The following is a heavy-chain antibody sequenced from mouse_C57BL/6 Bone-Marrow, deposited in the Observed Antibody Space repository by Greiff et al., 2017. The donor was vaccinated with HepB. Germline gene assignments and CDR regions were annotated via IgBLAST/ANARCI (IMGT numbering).Heavy chain of an antibody. J-gene: IGHJ4*01. V-gene: IGHV1-61*01. CDR2: IYPSDSET. D-gene: IGHD2-1*01. CDR3: GIYYGKGAMDY. CDR1: GYTFTSYW. Sequence: QVQLQQPGAELVRPGSSVKLSCKASGYTFTSYWMDWVKQRPGQGLEWIGNIYPSDSETHYNQKFKDKATLTVDKSSSTAYMQLSSLTSEDSAVYYCGIYYGKGAMDYWGQGTSVTVSS.